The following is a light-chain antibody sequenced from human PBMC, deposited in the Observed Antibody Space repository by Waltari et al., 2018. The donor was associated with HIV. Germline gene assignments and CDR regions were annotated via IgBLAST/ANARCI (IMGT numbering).Light chain of an antibody. Sequence: FMLTQPHSVSESPGKTVTISCTRSSGSIASNYVQRLQQRPGTAPTPILYEDYQRPSGVPDRFSGTIVKSSNSASRTISGVKTEDEADYYCQSFDANNHWVFGGGTRLTVL. CDR3: QSFDANNHWV. CDR1: SGSIASNY. CDR2: EDY. J-gene: IGLJ3*02. V-gene: IGLV6-57*03.